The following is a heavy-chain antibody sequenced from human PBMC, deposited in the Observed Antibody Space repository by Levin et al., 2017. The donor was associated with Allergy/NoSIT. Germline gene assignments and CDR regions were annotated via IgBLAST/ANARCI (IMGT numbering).Heavy chain of an antibody. CDR2: ISPYNGDT. J-gene: IGHJ3*01. CDR3: AREMGETAADTFDL. V-gene: IGHV1-18*01. Sequence: GESLKISCQASGYTFTFYGLTWVRQAPGQGLEWMGWISPYNGDTKYAQHLQGRVIMTADTSTSTAFMELRSLKFDDTAVYYCAREMGETAADTFDLWGQGTKVTVSS. D-gene: IGHD2-8*01. CDR1: GYTFTFYG.